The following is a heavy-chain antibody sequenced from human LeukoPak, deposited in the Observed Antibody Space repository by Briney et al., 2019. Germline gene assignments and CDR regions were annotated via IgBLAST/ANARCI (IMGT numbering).Heavy chain of an antibody. D-gene: IGHD6-13*01. CDR2: INHSGST. V-gene: IGHV4-34*01. CDR3: ARGRLSYSSSWYFFVY. Sequence: SETLSLTCAVYGGSFSGYYWSWIRQPPGKGLEWIGEINHSGSTNYNPSLKSRVTISVDTSKNQFSLKLSSVTAADTAVYYCARGRLSYSSSWYFFVYWGQGTLVAVSS. J-gene: IGHJ4*02. CDR1: GGSFSGYY.